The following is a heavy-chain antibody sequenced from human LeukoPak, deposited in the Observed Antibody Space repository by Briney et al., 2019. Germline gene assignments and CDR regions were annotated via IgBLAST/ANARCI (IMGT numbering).Heavy chain of an antibody. CDR3: AKAYYYYGMDV. CDR2: ISYDGSNK. V-gene: IGHV3-30*18. Sequence: GGSLRLSCAASGFTFSSYGMHWVRQAPGKGLEWVAVISYDGSNKYYADSVKGRFTISRDNSKNTLYLQMNSLRAEDTAVYYCAKAYYYYGMDVWGQGTTVTVSS. CDR1: GFTFSSYG. J-gene: IGHJ6*02.